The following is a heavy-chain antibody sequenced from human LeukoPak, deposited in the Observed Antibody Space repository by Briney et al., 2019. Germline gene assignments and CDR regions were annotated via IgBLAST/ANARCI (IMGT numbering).Heavy chain of an antibody. V-gene: IGHV3-21*01. D-gene: IGHD2-15*01. CDR1: GFTFSSYS. CDR3: ARETYPDIVVVVAATPLDY. J-gene: IGHJ4*02. Sequence: GGSLRLSCAASGFTFSSYSMNWVRQAPGKGLEWVSSISSSSIFIFYADSVKGRFTISRDNAKNSLYLQMNSLRAEDTAVYYCARETYPDIVVVVAATPLDYWGQGTLVTVSS. CDR2: ISSSSIFI.